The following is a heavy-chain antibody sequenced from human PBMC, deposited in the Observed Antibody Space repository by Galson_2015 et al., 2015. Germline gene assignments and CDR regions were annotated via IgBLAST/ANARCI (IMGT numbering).Heavy chain of an antibody. CDR2: ISSSSSYI. Sequence: SLRLSCAASGFTFSSYCMNWVRQAPGKGLEWVSSISSSSSYIYYADSVKGRFTISRDNAKNSLYLQMNSLRADDTAVYYCARDVRRIAVAGQNFYYSRTVVRFHGTTAPASS. CDR1: GFTFSSYC. CDR3: ARDVRRIAVAGQNFYYSRTVV. J-gene: IGHJ6*02. D-gene: IGHD6-19*01. V-gene: IGHV3-21*01.